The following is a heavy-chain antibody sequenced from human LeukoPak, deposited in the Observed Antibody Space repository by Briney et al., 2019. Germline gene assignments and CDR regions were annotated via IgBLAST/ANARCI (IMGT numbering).Heavy chain of an antibody. Sequence: PGRSLRLSCAASGFTFDDYAMHWVRHAPGKGLEWVSGISWNSGSIVYADSVKGRFTISRDNAKNSLYLQMNSPRAEDTALYYCAKGGLYGYFDYWGQGTLVTVSS. CDR2: ISWNSGSI. CDR3: AKGGLYGYFDY. CDR1: GFTFDDYA. D-gene: IGHD4-17*01. V-gene: IGHV3-9*01. J-gene: IGHJ4*02.